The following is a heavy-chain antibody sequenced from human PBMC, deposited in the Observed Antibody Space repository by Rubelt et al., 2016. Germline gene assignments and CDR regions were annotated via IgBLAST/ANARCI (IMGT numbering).Heavy chain of an antibody. Sequence: QVQLQQWGAGLLKSSETLSQTCAVYGGSFSGYYWSWIRQPPGKGLEWIGYIYYSGSTDYNPSLKSRVTISVDTSRSQFSLSLSSVTAADTAVYYCARLISETYYLSTFDVWGQGTLVTVSS. CDR1: GGSFSGYY. CDR3: ARLISETYYLSTFDV. CDR2: IYYSGST. V-gene: IGHV4-34*02. D-gene: IGHD1-26*01. J-gene: IGHJ4*02.